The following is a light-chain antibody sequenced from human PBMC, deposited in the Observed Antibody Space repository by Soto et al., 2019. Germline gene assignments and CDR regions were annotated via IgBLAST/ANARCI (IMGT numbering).Light chain of an antibody. CDR3: QQFGSSPPWT. CDR1: QSISISH. Sequence: IVLTQSPGTLSLSPGERATLSCRASQSISISHLAWYQQKPGQAPRLLIYGASSRATGIPDRFSGSGSETDFTLTITRLEPEDFAVYYCQQFGSSPPWTFGPGTKVEI. CDR2: GAS. J-gene: IGKJ1*01. V-gene: IGKV3-20*01.